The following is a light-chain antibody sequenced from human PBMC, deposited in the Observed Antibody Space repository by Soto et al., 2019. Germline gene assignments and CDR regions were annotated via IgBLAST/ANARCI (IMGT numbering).Light chain of an antibody. CDR2: GAS. V-gene: IGKV3-20*01. J-gene: IGKJ4*01. CDR1: QSVSSSY. Sequence: EIVLTQSPGTLSLSPGERATLSCRASQSVSSSYLAWYQQKPGQATRLLIYGASSRATGIPDRFSGSGSGAYFTHTISRLEPEDFAVYYCHQYGSSPLALTFGGGTKVEIK. CDR3: HQYGSSPLALT.